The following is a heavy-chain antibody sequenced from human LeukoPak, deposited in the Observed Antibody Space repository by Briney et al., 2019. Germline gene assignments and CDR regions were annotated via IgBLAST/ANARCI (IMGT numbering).Heavy chain of an antibody. CDR3: ARDKDSPHAFDI. V-gene: IGHV4-61*02. CDR1: GGSISSGSYY. J-gene: IGHJ3*02. CDR2: IYTSGST. D-gene: IGHD3-22*01. Sequence: SETLSLTCTVSGGSISSGSYYCSWIRQPAGKGLEWIGRIYTSGSTNYNPSLKSRVTISVDTSKNQFSLKLSSVTAADTAVYYCARDKDSPHAFDIWGQGTMVTVSS.